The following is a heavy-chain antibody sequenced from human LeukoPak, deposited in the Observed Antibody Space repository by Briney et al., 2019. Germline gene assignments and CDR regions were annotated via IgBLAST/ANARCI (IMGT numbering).Heavy chain of an antibody. Sequence: SETLFLTCTVSGGSISSYYWSWIRQPPGKGLEWIGYIYYSGSTNYNPSLKSRVTISVDTSKNQFSLKLSSVTAADTAVYYCARSYHPSPGSPLDYWGQGTLVTVSS. CDR1: GGSISSYY. CDR2: IYYSGST. D-gene: IGHD3-10*01. CDR3: ARSYHPSPGSPLDY. V-gene: IGHV4-59*08. J-gene: IGHJ4*02.